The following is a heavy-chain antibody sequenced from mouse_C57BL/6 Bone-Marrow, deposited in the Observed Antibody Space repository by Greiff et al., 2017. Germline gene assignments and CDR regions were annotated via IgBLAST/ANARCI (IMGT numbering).Heavy chain of an antibody. CDR1: GFSLTSYA. CDR2: IWTGGGT. J-gene: IGHJ4*01. D-gene: IGHD2-1*01. Sequence: QVQLQQSGPGLVAPSQSLSITCTVSGFSLTSYAISWVRQPPGQGLEWLGVIWTGGGTNYNSALKSKLSISKDNSKSQVFLKMNSLQTDDTARYDCDRNDGNGAMDYWGQGTSVTVSS. V-gene: IGHV2-9-1*01. CDR3: DRNDGNGAMDY.